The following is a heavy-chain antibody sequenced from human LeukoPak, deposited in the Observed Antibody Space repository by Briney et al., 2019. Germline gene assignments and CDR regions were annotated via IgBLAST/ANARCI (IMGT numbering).Heavy chain of an antibody. CDR1: GFTFSSYG. CDR3: ERDQRATASTGSYFDY. D-gene: IGHD1-1*01. CDR2: VSSSSSYI. V-gene: IGHV3-21*01. Sequence: PGGSLRLSCAASGFTFSSYGMNWVRQAPGKGLEWVSSVSSSSSYIYYADSVKGRFTISRDNAKNSLSLQMNSLRAEDTAVYYCERDQRATASTGSYFDYWGQGTLLTVSS. J-gene: IGHJ4*02.